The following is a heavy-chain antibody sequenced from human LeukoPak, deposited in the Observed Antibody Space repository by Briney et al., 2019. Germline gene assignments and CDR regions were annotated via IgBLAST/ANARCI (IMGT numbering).Heavy chain of an antibody. J-gene: IGHJ4*02. V-gene: IGHV3-9*01. CDR2: ISWNSGSI. Sequence: GRSLRLSCAASGFTFDDYAMHWVRQAPGKGLEWVSGISWNSGSIGYADSVKGRLTISRDNAKNSLYLQMNSLRAEDTALYYCAKASILTGYYYFDYWGQGTLVTVSS. D-gene: IGHD3-9*01. CDR1: GFTFDDYA. CDR3: AKASILTGYYYFDY.